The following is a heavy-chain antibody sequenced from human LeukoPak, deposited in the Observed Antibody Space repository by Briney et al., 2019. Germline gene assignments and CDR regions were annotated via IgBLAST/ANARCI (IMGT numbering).Heavy chain of an antibody. CDR2: ISYDGSNK. CDR3: AREGGGYRKSTIKGKSFFDY. D-gene: IGHD5-12*01. J-gene: IGHJ4*02. Sequence: GGSLRLSCAASGFTFSSYAMHWVRQAPGKGLEWVAVISYDGSNKYYADSVKGRFTISRGNSKNTLYLQMNSLRAEDTAVYYCAREGGGYRKSTIKGKSFFDYWGQGTLVTVSS. V-gene: IGHV3-30*04. CDR1: GFTFSSYA.